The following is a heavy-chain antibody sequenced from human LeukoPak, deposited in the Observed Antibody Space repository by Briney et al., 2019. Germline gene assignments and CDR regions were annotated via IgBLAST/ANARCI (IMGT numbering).Heavy chain of an antibody. V-gene: IGHV3-30*19. CDR2: ISYDGTDK. Sequence: GGSLRLSCAASGFTFSSYGMHWVRQPPGKGLEWVAVISYDGTDKYYADSVKGRFTISRDDSKSTLYLQMDSLRAEDTAVYYCASPNSMAGTHYFHYWGQGTLVTVSS. CDR1: GFTFSSYG. D-gene: IGHD6-19*01. J-gene: IGHJ4*02. CDR3: ASPNSMAGTHYFHY.